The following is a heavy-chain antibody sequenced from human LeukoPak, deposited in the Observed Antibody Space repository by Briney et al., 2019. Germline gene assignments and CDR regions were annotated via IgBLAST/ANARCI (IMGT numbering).Heavy chain of an antibody. CDR1: GFTFSSYG. V-gene: IGHV3-30*02. CDR3: AKRGPPPGSYGNWIDP. D-gene: IGHD2-15*01. J-gene: IGHJ5*02. CDR2: IRYDGSNK. Sequence: RGSLRLSCAAPGFTFSSYGMHWVRQAPGKGLEWVAFIRYDGSNKYYADSVKGRFTISRDNFANTLYLQMNSLTREDTAVYYCAKRGPPPGSYGNWIDPWGQGTLVTVSS.